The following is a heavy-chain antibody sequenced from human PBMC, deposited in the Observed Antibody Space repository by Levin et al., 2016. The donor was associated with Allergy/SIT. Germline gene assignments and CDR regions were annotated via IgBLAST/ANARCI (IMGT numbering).Heavy chain of an antibody. D-gene: IGHD3-16*01. CDR1: GFTFSNAW. CDR2: IKSKTDGGTI. V-gene: IGHV3-15*01. Sequence: GESLKISCAASGFTFSNAWMSWVRQAPGKGLEWVGRIKSKTDGGTIDYAAPVKGRFTISVDDSKSTVYLQMNSLKTEDTAVYYCMGAFDIWGQGTMVTVSS. CDR3: MGAFDI. J-gene: IGHJ3*02.